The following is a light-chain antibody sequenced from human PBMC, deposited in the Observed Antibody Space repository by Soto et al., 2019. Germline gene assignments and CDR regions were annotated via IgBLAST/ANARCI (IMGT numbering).Light chain of an antibody. CDR3: SSCTSSSTLV. CDR2: DVS. Sequence: HSALTQPASVSGSPGQSITISCTGTSSDVGGYNYVSWHQHHPGKAPKLMIYDVSNRPSGVSDRFSGSKSGNTASLTISGLQAEDEADYYCSSCTSSSTLVFGGGTKLTVL. J-gene: IGLJ2*01. CDR1: SSDVGGYNY. V-gene: IGLV2-14*03.